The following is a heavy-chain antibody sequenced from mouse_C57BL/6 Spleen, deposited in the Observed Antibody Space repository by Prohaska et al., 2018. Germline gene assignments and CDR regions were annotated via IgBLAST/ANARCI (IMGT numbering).Heavy chain of an antibody. Sequence: IEWVKQRPGHGLEWIGEILPGSGSTNYNEKFKGKATFTADTSSNTAYMQLSSLTTEDSAIYYCARSSHAMDYWGQGTSVTVSS. D-gene: IGHD1-3*01. V-gene: IGHV1-9*01. J-gene: IGHJ4*01. CDR3: ARSSHAMDY. CDR2: ILPGSGST.